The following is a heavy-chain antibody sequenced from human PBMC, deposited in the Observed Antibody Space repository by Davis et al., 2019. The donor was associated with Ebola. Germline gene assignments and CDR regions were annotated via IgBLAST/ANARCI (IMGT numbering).Heavy chain of an antibody. V-gene: IGHV6-1*01. J-gene: IGHJ4*02. CDR1: GDSVSSNSGA. Sequence: TLSLTCALSGDSVSSNSGAWNWLRQSPSRGLEWLGRTYYRSKWYNDYAVPVKSRIIINPDTSKNQFSLQLNSVTPKDTAVYYCAMGWMQGGLANWGQGTLVTVSS. D-gene: IGHD5-18*01. CDR2: TYYRSKWYN. CDR3: AMGWMQGGLAN.